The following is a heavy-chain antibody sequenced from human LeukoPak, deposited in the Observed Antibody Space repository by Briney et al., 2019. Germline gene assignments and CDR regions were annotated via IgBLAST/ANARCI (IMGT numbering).Heavy chain of an antibody. V-gene: IGHV3-23*01. J-gene: IGHJ4*02. D-gene: IGHD6-19*01. Sequence: ETLSLTCTVSGGSISSSSYYWGWIRQPPGKGLEWVSAISGSGAATFNADSVKGRFTISRDNSKNTLYLQMNSQRAEDTAVYYCAKDLSSGWYPYYFDFWGRGTLVTVSS. CDR1: GGSISSSSYY. CDR3: AKDLSSGWYPYYFDF. CDR2: ISGSGAAT.